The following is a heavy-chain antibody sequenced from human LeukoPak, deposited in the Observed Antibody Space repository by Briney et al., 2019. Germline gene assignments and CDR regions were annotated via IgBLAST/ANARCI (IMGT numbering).Heavy chain of an antibody. CDR3: AKGGKGYSGYPLLFDY. D-gene: IGHD5-12*01. Sequence: PGGSLRPSCAASGFTFSSYAMSWVRQAPGKGPEWVSAISGSGGSTYYADSVKGRFTISRDNSKNTLYLQMNSLRAEDTAVYYCAKGGKGYSGYPLLFDYWGQGTLVTVSS. CDR2: ISGSGGST. J-gene: IGHJ4*02. V-gene: IGHV3-23*01. CDR1: GFTFSSYA.